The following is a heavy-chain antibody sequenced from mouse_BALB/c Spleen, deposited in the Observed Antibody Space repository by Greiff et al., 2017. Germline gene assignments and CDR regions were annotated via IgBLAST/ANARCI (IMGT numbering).Heavy chain of an antibody. CDR3: AILTTATFAY. CDR1: GFNIKDTY. CDR2: IDPANGNT. Sequence: EVQLQQSGAELVKPGASVKLSCTASGFNIKDTYMHWVKQRPEQVLEWIGRIDPANGNTKYDPKFQGKATITADTSSNTAYLQLSSLTSEDTAVYYCAILTTATFAYWGQGTLVTVSA. V-gene: IGHV14-3*02. D-gene: IGHD1-2*01. J-gene: IGHJ3*01.